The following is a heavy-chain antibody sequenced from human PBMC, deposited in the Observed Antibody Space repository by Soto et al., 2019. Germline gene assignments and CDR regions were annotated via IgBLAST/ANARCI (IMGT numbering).Heavy chain of an antibody. J-gene: IGHJ6*03. D-gene: IGHD2-2*01. Sequence: EAQLVESGGGLVQPGGSLKVSCAASGFTISGSTMHWVRQTSGKGLEWVGRIRSKADGYATGYAASVKGRFTISRDDSKNTAYLQMNSLKIEDTAEYYCTRTMPGYYMDVWGKGTTVTVSS. CDR3: TRTMPGYYMDV. CDR2: IRSKADGYAT. CDR1: GFTISGST. V-gene: IGHV3-73*01.